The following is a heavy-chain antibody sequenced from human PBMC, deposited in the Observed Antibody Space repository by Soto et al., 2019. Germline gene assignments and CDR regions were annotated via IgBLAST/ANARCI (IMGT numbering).Heavy chain of an antibody. Sequence: QVQLVESGGGVVQPGRSLRLSCAASGFTFSSYGMHWVRQAPGKGLEWVAVISYDGSNKYYADSVKGRFTISRDNSKNTLYLQMNSLRAEDTAVYYCAKDTAIKGGIVGATGLLDYWGQGTLVTVSS. V-gene: IGHV3-30*18. D-gene: IGHD1-26*01. J-gene: IGHJ4*02. CDR1: GFTFSSYG. CDR3: AKDTAIKGGIVGATGLLDY. CDR2: ISYDGSNK.